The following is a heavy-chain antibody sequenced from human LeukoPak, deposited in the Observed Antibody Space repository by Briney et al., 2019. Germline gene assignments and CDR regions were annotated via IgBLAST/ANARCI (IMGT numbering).Heavy chain of an antibody. CDR1: GFTFSSYA. CDR2: ISGSGDST. Sequence: PGGSLRLSCAATGFTFSSYAMNWVRQAPGKGLEWVSAISGSGDSTYYADSVKGRFTISRDNSKNTLYLQMNSLRAEDTAVYYCAKTQWFGESYYFDYWGQGTLVTVSS. V-gene: IGHV3-23*01. J-gene: IGHJ4*02. CDR3: AKTQWFGESYYFDY. D-gene: IGHD3-10*01.